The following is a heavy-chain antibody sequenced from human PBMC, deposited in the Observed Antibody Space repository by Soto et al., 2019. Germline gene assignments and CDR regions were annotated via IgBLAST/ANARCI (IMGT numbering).Heavy chain of an antibody. CDR1: GDSVPSNSAT. J-gene: IGHJ5*02. Sequence: SQTLSLTCAISGDSVPSNSATWNWIRQSPSRGLEWLGRTYYRSKWYNDYAISVKSRIRISPDTSKDQFSLQLNSVSPEDTAVYFCARSHIMTTEMNWFDPWGQGTLVTVSS. CDR3: ARSHIMTTEMNWFDP. CDR2: TYYRSKWYN. D-gene: IGHD4-4*01. V-gene: IGHV6-1*01.